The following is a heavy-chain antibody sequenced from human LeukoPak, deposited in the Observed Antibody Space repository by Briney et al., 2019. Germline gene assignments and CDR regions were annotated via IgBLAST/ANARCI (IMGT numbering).Heavy chain of an antibody. J-gene: IGHJ2*01. Sequence: PSQTLSLTCTVSGGSISSGGYYWSWIRQHPGKGLEWIGYIYYSGSTYYNPSLKSRVTISVDTSKYQFSLKLSSVTAADTAVYYCARYANTAMVTRSYWYFDLWGRGTLVTVSS. V-gene: IGHV4-31*03. CDR3: ARYANTAMVTRSYWYFDL. D-gene: IGHD5-18*01. CDR2: IYYSGST. CDR1: GGSISSGGYY.